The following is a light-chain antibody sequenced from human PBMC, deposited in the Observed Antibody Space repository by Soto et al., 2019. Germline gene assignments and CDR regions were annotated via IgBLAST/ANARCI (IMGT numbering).Light chain of an antibody. Sequence: EIVLAQSPATLSLSPGERATLSCRASQSVGNFLPWYQHRPGQAPRLLILNASTRATGIPPRFSGSGSGTDFTLTISRLEPEDFEVYYCQQRRNWPLTFGGGTKVEIK. CDR3: QQRRNWPLT. CDR1: QSVGNF. V-gene: IGKV3-11*01. J-gene: IGKJ4*01. CDR2: NAS.